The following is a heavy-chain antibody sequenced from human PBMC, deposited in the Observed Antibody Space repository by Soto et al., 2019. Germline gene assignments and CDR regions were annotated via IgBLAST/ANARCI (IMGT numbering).Heavy chain of an antibody. Sequence: EVQLLESGGGLVQPGGSLRLSCAASGFTVSSHAMSWVRQVPGEGLQWVSGISGSGDSTYSAASVKGRFTISRDISKNSLYLQMNNLRADDTAVYSCARAGVAAAAYWGGIDIWGQGTMVTVSS. J-gene: IGHJ3*02. D-gene: IGHD2-2*01. CDR1: GFTVSSHA. V-gene: IGHV3-23*01. CDR3: ARAGVAAAAYWGGIDI. CDR2: ISGSGDST.